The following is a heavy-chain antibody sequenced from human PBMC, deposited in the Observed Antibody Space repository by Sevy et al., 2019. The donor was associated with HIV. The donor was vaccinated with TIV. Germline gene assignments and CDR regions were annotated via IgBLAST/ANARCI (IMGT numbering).Heavy chain of an antibody. CDR1: GFTFSSYG. CDR3: ARGVVVPAGGYFDY. D-gene: IGHD2-2*01. Sequence: GGSLRLSCAASGFTFSSYGMHWVRQAPGKGLEWVAVISYDGNNKYYADSVKGRFTISRDNSKNTLYLQMNSLRAEDTAVYYCARGVVVPAGGYFDYWGQGTLVTVSS. J-gene: IGHJ4*02. V-gene: IGHV3-30*03. CDR2: ISYDGNNK.